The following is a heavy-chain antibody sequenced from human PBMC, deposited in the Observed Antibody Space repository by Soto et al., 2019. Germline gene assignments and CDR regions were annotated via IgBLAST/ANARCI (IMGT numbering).Heavy chain of an antibody. V-gene: IGHV5-51*01. CDR3: ARAVPAAIKSLDPFDY. CDR2: IYPGDSDT. CDR1: GYSFTSYW. D-gene: IGHD2-2*01. J-gene: IGHJ4*02. Sequence: PGESLKISCKGSGYSFTSYWIGWVRQMPGKGLEWMGIIYPGDSDTRYSPSFQGQVTISAAKSISTAYLQWSSLKASDTAMYYCARAVPAAIKSLDPFDYWGQGSLVTVSS.